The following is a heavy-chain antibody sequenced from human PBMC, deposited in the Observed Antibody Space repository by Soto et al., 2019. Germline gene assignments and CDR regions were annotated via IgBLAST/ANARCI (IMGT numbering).Heavy chain of an antibody. Sequence: QVQLQESGPGLVKPSGTLSLTCAVSGVSISSHDWWTWVRQPPGKGLEWIGESHQSGNTNYNSSLESRVTISVDQSKNQFSLKLTSVTVADTAVYYCETRDSSRFYWGQGTLVTVSS. J-gene: IGHJ4*02. CDR3: ETRDSSRFY. D-gene: IGHD6-13*01. CDR1: GVSISSHDW. V-gene: IGHV4-4*02. CDR2: SHQSGNT.